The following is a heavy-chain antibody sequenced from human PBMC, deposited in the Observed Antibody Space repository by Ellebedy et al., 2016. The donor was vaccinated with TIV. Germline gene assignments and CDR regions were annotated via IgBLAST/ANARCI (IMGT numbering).Heavy chain of an antibody. CDR1: GGSISSYY. V-gene: IGHV4-59*08. CDR3: ARSRDLSDY. D-gene: IGHD5-24*01. J-gene: IGHJ4*02. Sequence: GSLRLXCTVSGGSISSYYWSWIRQPPGKGLEWIGYIYYSGSTYYNPSLKSRVTITLDTSKNQFSLKLSSVTAADTAVYYCARSRDLSDYWGQGTLVTVSS. CDR2: IYYSGST.